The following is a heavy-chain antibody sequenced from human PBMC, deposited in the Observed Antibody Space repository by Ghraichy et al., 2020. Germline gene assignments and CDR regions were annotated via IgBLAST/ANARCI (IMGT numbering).Heavy chain of an antibody. CDR3: ARDRRLRQNYYYGMDV. CDR2: IWYDGNNK. D-gene: IGHD4-17*01. CDR1: GFTFSNYG. J-gene: IGHJ6*02. V-gene: IGHV3-33*01. Sequence: LTCAASGFTFSNYGMHWVRQAPGKGLEWVAVIWYDGNNKYYADSVKGRFTISRDNSQNTLFLQLNSLRADDTAVYFCARDRRLRQNYYYGMDVWGQGTTVTVSS.